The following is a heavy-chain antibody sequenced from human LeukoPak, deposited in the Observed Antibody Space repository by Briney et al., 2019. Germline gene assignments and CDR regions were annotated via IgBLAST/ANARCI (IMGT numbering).Heavy chain of an antibody. Sequence: SQTLSLTCTVSGGSISSGSYYWSWIRQPAGKGLEWIGRIYTSGSTNYNPSLKSRVTISVDRSKNQFSLKLSSVTAADTAVYYCARAAAGHDAFDIWGQGTMVTVSS. CDR2: IYTSGST. V-gene: IGHV4-61*02. J-gene: IGHJ3*02. CDR3: ARAAAGHDAFDI. CDR1: GGSISSGSYY. D-gene: IGHD6-13*01.